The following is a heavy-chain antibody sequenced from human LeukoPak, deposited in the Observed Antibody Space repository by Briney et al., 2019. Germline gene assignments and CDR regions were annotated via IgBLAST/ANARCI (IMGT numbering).Heavy chain of an antibody. D-gene: IGHD3-16*01. V-gene: IGHV5-51*01. CDR3: ARHTTFGRDYPPGMDV. CDR2: IYPGDSDT. Sequence: GESLKISCKGSGYSFTSYWIGWVRQMPGKGLEWMGIIYPGDSDTRYSPSFQGQVTISADKSISTAYLQWSSLKASDTAMYYCARHTTFGRDYPPGMDVWGQGTTVTVSS. CDR1: GYSFTSYW. J-gene: IGHJ6*02.